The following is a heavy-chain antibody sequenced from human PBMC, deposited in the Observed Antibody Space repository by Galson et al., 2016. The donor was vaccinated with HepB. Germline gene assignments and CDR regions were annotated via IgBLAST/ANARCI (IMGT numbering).Heavy chain of an antibody. V-gene: IGHV3-48*02. D-gene: IGHD3-3*01. CDR3: AREWDFWSDDSGCRYYYFGMDV. J-gene: IGHJ6*02. CDR2: ISSSSSII. CDR1: GFTFSSSS. Sequence: SLRLSCAASGFTFSSSSMNWVRQAPGKGLEWVSYISSSSSIIYYADSVKGRFTISRDNAKNSLYLQLNSLRDGDTVVYYCAREWDFWSDDSGCRYYYFGMDVWGQGTTGTVSS.